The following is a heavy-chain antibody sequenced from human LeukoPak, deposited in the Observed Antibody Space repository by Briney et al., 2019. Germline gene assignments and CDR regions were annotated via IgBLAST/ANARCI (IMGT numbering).Heavy chain of an antibody. Sequence: GGSLRLSCAASGFTVDSNYLTWVRQAPGKGLEWVSVIYSGGSTYYADSVKGRFTISRDNSKNTLHLQMNSLRAEDAAVYYCAKEAVASTLDHWGQGTLVTVSS. J-gene: IGHJ4*02. V-gene: IGHV3-66*01. CDR2: IYSGGST. D-gene: IGHD6-19*01. CDR1: GFTVDSNY. CDR3: AKEAVASTLDH.